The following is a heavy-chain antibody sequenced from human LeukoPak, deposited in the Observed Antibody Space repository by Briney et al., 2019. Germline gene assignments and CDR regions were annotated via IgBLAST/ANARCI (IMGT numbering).Heavy chain of an antibody. D-gene: IGHD4-17*01. V-gene: IGHV3-7*01. CDR2: IKQDGMEK. Sequence: GGSLRLSCAASEFTLSSLWMSWVRQAPGKGLEWVANIKQDGMEKKCVDSVRGRFTISRDKAQNSLYLQMSSLRAEDTAVYYCARDLIHGTFDIWGQGKMVTVSS. CDR1: EFTLSSLW. CDR3: ARDLIHGTFDI. J-gene: IGHJ3*02.